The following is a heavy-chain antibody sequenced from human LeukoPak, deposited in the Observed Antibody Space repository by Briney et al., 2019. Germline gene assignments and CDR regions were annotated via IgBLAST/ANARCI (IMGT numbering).Heavy chain of an antibody. CDR2: IYYSGST. Sequence: SETLSLTCTVSGVSISSYYWSWIRQPPEKGLEWIGYIYYSGSTNYNPSLKSRVTISVDTSKNQFSLKLSSVTAADTAVYYCARDQVKGYFDYWGQGTLVTVSS. J-gene: IGHJ4*02. CDR3: ARDQVKGYFDY. CDR1: GVSISSYY. V-gene: IGHV4-59*01. D-gene: IGHD2-21*01.